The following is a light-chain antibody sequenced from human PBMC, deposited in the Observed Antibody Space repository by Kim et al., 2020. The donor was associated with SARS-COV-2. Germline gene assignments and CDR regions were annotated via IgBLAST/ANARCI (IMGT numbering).Light chain of an antibody. CDR3: QQYYSTPYT. Sequence: RATSNCKSSQSVLYSSNNQNYLAWYQQKPGQPPKLLIYWASTREYGVPDRFNGSGSGTDFTLTISSLQAEDVAVYYCQQYYSTPYTFGQGTKLEI. CDR1: QSVLYSSNNQNY. CDR2: WAS. J-gene: IGKJ2*01. V-gene: IGKV4-1*01.